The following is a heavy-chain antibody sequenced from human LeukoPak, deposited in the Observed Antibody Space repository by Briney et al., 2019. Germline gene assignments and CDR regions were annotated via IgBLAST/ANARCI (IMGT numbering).Heavy chain of an antibody. CDR1: GFTFSSYA. V-gene: IGHV3-23*01. CDR2: ISGSGGST. CDR3: AKTLGPGSLSTIFAPRGYFDY. J-gene: IGHJ4*02. Sequence: QPGGSLRLSCAASGFTFSSYAMSWVRQAPGKGLEWVSAISGSGGSTYYADSVKGRFTISRDNSKNTLYLQMNSLRAEDTAVYYCAKTLGPGSLSTIFAPRGYFDYWGQGTLVTVSS. D-gene: IGHD3-9*01.